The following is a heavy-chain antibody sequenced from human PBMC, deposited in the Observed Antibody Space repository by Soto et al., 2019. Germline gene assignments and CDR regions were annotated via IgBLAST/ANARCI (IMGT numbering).Heavy chain of an antibody. CDR1: GYSFTSYG. Sequence: AAVKVSCKAPGYSFTSYGINWVRQAPGQGLEWMGWISAYNGNTNYAQKLQGRVTMTTDTSTSTAYMELRSLRYDDTAVYYCARDSGSYSGWFDPWGQGTLVTVSS. CDR3: ARDSGSYSGWFDP. CDR2: ISAYNGNT. D-gene: IGHD1-26*01. V-gene: IGHV1-18*04. J-gene: IGHJ5*02.